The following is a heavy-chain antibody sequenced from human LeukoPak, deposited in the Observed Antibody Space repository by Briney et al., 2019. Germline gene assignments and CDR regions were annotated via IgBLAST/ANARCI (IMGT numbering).Heavy chain of an antibody. D-gene: IGHD3-10*01. J-gene: IGHJ4*02. V-gene: IGHV1-2*02. Sequence: ASVKVSCTASGYTFTGYYMHWVRQAPGQGLEWMGWINPNSGGTNYAQKFQGRVTMTRDTSISTAYMELSRLRSDDTAVYYCARSYYGSGSYIGYWGQGTLVTVFS. CDR3: ARSYYGSGSYIGY. CDR1: GYTFTGYY. CDR2: INPNSGGT.